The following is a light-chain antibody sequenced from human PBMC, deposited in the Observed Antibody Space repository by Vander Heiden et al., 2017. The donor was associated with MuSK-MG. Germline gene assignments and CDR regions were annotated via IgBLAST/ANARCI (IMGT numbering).Light chain of an antibody. V-gene: IGKV1-9*01. J-gene: IGKJ4*01. CDR2: AAS. CDR3: QQLNSYPLP. CDR1: QGISSY. Sequence: DIQLTQSPSFLSASVGDSVTITCRASQGISSYLAWYQQKPGKAPKLLIYAASTLQSGVPSRFSGSGSGTEFTLTISSLQPEDFATYYCQQLNSYPLPFGGGTKVEIK.